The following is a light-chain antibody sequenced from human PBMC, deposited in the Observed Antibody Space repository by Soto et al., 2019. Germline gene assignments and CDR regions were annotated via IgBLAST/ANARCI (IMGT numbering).Light chain of an antibody. CDR3: QQYGSSRT. CDR1: QSVSSSC. J-gene: IGKJ1*01. Sequence: EIVLTQSPGTLSLSPGERATLSCRASQSVSSSCLAWYQQKPGQAPRLLIYGASSRATGIPDRFSGSRSGKDFNLTISRLEPEDIAVYYCQQYGSSRTFGQGTKVEIK. CDR2: GAS. V-gene: IGKV3-20*01.